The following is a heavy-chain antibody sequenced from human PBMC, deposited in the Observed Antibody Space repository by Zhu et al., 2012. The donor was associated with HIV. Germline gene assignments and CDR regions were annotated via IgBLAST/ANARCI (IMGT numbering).Heavy chain of an antibody. D-gene: IGHD6-13*01. Sequence: QVQLQESGPGLVKPSETLSLTCTVSGGPVSSGTYYWSWIRQPPGKRLEWIGFIYHSGSTNYNPSLKSRVALSVDTSKNQFSLKVTSVTAADTAIYYCARTVGAAASFYNYYMDVWGKGTTVTVSS. CDR3: ARTVGAAASFYNYYMDV. CDR1: GGPVSSGTYY. CDR2: IYHSGST. J-gene: IGHJ6*03. V-gene: IGHV4-61*01.